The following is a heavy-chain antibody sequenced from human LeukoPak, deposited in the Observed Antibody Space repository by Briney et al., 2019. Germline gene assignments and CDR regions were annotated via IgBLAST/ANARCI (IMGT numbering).Heavy chain of an antibody. Sequence: GGSLRLSCAASGFTFSSCAMSWVRQAPGKGLEWVSTIIGSGNSIYYADSAEGRFTISRDNSKNTLYLQMNSLKTEDTAVYYCTTRYCGGDCYSTYYFDYWGQGTLVTVSS. V-gene: IGHV3-23*01. J-gene: IGHJ4*02. CDR2: IIGSGNSI. CDR3: TTRYCGGDCYSTYYFDY. CDR1: GFTFSSCA. D-gene: IGHD2-21*02.